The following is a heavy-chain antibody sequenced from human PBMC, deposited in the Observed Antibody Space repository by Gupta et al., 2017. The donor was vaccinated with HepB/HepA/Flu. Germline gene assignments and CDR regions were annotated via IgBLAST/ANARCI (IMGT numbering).Heavy chain of an antibody. Sequence: QAQLQQWSAGLLKPSETLSLTCAVYGGSFSGYYWSWFRQPPGKGLEWIGEINHSGSTNYNPSLKSRVTISVDTSKNQFSLKLGSVTAADTAVYYCARGGPRWSGYYFFFDYWGQGTLVTVSS. CDR2: INHSGST. J-gene: IGHJ4*02. CDR1: GGSFSGYY. V-gene: IGHV4-34*01. CDR3: ARGGPRWSGYYFFFDY. D-gene: IGHD3-3*01.